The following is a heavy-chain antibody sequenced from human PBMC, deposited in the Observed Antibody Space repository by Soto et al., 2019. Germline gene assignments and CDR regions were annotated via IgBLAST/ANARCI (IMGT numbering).Heavy chain of an antibody. CDR1: GYTFSGYY. Sequence: DSVNVSCKAAGYTFSGYYIHWLRQAPGQGLEWMGWINPNSGGTNYAQKFQGRVTVTRDTPTSTAYMELSRLTSDDTAVYYCARSLTEGYCTISFFYTRPLYAMVFWCPGTFVTLSS. V-gene: IGHV1-2*02. CDR3: ARSLTEGYCTISFFYTRPLYAMVF. J-gene: IGHJ6*02. CDR2: INPNSGGT. D-gene: IGHD2-8*01.